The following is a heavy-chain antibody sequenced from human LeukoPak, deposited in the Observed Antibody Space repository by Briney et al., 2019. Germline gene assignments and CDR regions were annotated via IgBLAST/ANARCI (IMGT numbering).Heavy chain of an antibody. CDR1: GFTFSNSW. J-gene: IGHJ4*02. Sequence: GESLRLSCAASGFTFSNSWMHWVRQTPGKGLVWVSRINTDGSSTSYADSVKGRFTISRDNAENTLYLQMNSLRAEDTAVYYCTRGNGGNSPFDYWGQGTLVTASS. CDR3: TRGNGGNSPFDY. D-gene: IGHD4-23*01. V-gene: IGHV3-74*01. CDR2: INTDGSST.